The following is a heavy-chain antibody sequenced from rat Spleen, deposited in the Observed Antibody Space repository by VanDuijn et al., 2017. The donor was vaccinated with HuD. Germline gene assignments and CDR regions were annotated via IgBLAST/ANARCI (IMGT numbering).Heavy chain of an antibody. CDR2: ISYDGSNT. V-gene: IGHV5-29*01. Sequence: EVQLVESDGGLVQPGRSLKLSCAASGFTFSDFYMAWVRQAPTKGLEWVATISYDGSNTYYRDSVKGRFTISRDNAKSTLNLHMDSLRSEDTATYYCASLYVYYGLSPFDYWGQGVMVTVSS. D-gene: IGHD1-6*01. CDR1: GFTFSDFY. J-gene: IGHJ2*01. CDR3: ASLYVYYGLSPFDY.